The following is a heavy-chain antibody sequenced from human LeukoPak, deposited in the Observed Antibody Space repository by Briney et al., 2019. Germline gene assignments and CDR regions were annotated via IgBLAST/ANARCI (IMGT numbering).Heavy chain of an antibody. J-gene: IGHJ4*02. V-gene: IGHV3-30*01. D-gene: IGHD3-22*01. CDR3: ARDVHYDSSGYLDY. CDR1: GFXFXXXX. Sequence: PGGXLXLXXAASGFXFXXXXXXXXXQAPGXXXXXXXVISYXXXXXXYADXXXXXXXXXXDNSKNTLYLQMNSLRAEXTAVYYCARDVHYDSSGYLDYWGQGTLVTVSS. CDR2: ISYXXXXX.